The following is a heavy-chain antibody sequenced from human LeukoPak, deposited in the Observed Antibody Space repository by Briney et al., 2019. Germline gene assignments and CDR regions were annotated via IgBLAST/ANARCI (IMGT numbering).Heavy chain of an antibody. V-gene: IGHV1-2*02. CDR3: ARDGCSGGSCYSLRGYMDV. CDR1: GYTFTGYY. Sequence: ASVKVSCKASGYTFTGYYMHWVRQAPGQGLEWMGWINPNSGGTNYAQKFQGRVTMTRDTSISTAYMELSRLRSDDTAVYYCARDGCSGGSCYSLRGYMDVWGKGTTVTVSS. J-gene: IGHJ6*03. CDR2: INPNSGGT. D-gene: IGHD2-15*01.